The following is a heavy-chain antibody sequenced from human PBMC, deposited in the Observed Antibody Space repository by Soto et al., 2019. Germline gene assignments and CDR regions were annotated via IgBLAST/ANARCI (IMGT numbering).Heavy chain of an antibody. Sequence: SETLSLTCAVSVGSISSGGYSWSWIRQPPGKGLEWIGYIYHSGSTYYNPSLKSRVTISVDRSKNQFSLKLSSVTAADTAVYYCAGKEDKFGILSWGQGTMVTVSS. D-gene: IGHD3-16*01. CDR2: IYHSGST. CDR1: VGSISSGGYS. CDR3: AGKEDKFGILS. J-gene: IGHJ4*02. V-gene: IGHV4-30-2*01.